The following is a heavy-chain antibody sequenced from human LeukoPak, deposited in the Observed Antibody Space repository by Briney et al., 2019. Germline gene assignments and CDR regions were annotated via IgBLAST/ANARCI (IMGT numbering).Heavy chain of an antibody. CDR3: ARIRDGYNDAYDI. CDR2: INPGGDNT. CDR1: GGTFSNYA. V-gene: IGHV1-46*01. Sequence: GASVKVSCKASGGTFSNYAISWVRQAPGQGLEWMGLINPGGDNTDYAQNFQGRVTMTRDTSTSTVYMGLSSLRSEDTAVYYCARIRDGYNDAYDIWGQGTMVTVSS. J-gene: IGHJ3*02. D-gene: IGHD5-24*01.